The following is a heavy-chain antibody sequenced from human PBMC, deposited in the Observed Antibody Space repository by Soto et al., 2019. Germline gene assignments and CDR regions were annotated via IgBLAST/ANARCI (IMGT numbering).Heavy chain of an antibody. V-gene: IGHV3-23*01. CDR1: GFTFSNYA. J-gene: IGHJ4*02. Sequence: EVQLLDSGGGLVQPGGSLRLSCAASGFTFSNYAMTWVRQGPGKGLEWVSGISGSGGRSYYADSGKGRFTISRDNSKSTLYFQMNSLRAEDTAVYYCAKAYFVWSSEQPYYFDYWGQGTLVTVSS. CDR3: AKAYFVWSSEQPYYFDY. D-gene: IGHD3-16*01. CDR2: ISGSGGRS.